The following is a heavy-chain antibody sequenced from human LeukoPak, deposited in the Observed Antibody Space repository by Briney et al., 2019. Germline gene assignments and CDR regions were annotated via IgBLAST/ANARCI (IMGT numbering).Heavy chain of an antibody. CDR1: GYSFTSYW. Sequence: LGESLKISCKGSGYSFTSYWIGWVRQMPGKGLEWMGIIYPGDSDTRYSPSFQGQVTISADKSISTAYLQWSSLKASDTAMYYCARHSRDPGYCSGGSCYSRGYWYFDLWGRGTLVTVSS. CDR2: IYPGDSDT. CDR3: ARHSRDPGYCSGGSCYSRGYWYFDL. D-gene: IGHD2-15*01. J-gene: IGHJ2*01. V-gene: IGHV5-51*01.